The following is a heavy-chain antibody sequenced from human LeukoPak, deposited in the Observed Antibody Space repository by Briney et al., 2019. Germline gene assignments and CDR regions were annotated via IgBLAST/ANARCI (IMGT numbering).Heavy chain of an antibody. CDR3: ARELFDFDY. CDR1: GFTFDNFA. D-gene: IGHD3-10*01. V-gene: IGHV3-23*01. Sequence: PGGSLRLSCAPSGFTFDNFAMTWVRQAPGKGLEWVSEITGSGGSTYYADSVKGRFTISRDNSKNTLYLQMNSLRAEYTAIYYCARELFDFDYWGQGTLVTVSS. J-gene: IGHJ4*02. CDR2: ITGSGGST.